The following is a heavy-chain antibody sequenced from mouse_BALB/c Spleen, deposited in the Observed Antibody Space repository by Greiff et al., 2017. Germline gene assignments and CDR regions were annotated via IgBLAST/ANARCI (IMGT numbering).Heavy chain of an antibody. CDR1: GYNFTSYW. J-gene: IGHJ2*01. CDR2: IYPGSGST. Sequence: QVQLQQPGAELVKPGTSVKLSCKASGYNFTSYWINWVKLRPGQGLEWIGDIYPGSGSTNYNEKFKSKATLTVDTSSSTAYMQLSSLASEDSALYYCAIYYDYDGLFDYWGQGTTLTVSS. V-gene: IGHV1-55*01. D-gene: IGHD2-4*01. CDR3: AIYYDYDGLFDY.